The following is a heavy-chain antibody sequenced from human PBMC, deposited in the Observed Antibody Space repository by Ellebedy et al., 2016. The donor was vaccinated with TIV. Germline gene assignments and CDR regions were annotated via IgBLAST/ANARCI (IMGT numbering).Heavy chain of an antibody. J-gene: IGHJ6*02. Sequence: GESLKISCVASGFTFSDYYMNWVRQAPGKGLEWVSAISGSGGSTYYADSVKGRLNISRDNSKNTLYLQMNSLRAEDTAVYYCAKEGRAAGTFYYYGMDVWGQGTTVTVSS. D-gene: IGHD6-13*01. CDR1: GFTFSDYY. V-gene: IGHV3-23*01. CDR3: AKEGRAAGTFYYYGMDV. CDR2: ISGSGGST.